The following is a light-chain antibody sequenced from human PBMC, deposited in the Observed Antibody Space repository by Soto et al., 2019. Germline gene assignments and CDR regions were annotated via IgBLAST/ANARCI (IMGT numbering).Light chain of an antibody. CDR2: GAS. Sequence: EKVMTQSPATLSVSPGERTTLSCRASQSVSSNLVWYQQRPGQAPRLLIYGASTTATGIPARFSGSGSGTEFTLTISSLQSEDFAVYFCQQYNDWPQTFGQGTKVEI. J-gene: IGKJ1*01. CDR1: QSVSSN. V-gene: IGKV3-15*01. CDR3: QQYNDWPQT.